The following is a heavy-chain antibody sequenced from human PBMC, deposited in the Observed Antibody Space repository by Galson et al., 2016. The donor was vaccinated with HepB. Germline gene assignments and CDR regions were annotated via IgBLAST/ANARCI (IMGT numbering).Heavy chain of an antibody. CDR2: LSSSGTVL. V-gene: IGHV3-11*01. J-gene: IGHJ6*02. CDR1: GLSFSDHY. Sequence: SLRLSCAASGLSFSDHYMSWIRQAPGKGLESIAYLSSSGTVLYYAASAQGRFTISRDNAKKSLYLQMNSLRADDTGVYYCARDPDTSSKVDVWGHGTTVTVSS. D-gene: IGHD5-18*01. CDR3: ARDPDTSSKVDV.